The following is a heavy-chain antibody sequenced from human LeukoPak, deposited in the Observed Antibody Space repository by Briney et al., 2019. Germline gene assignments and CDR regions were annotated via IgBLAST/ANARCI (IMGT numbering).Heavy chain of an antibody. CDR1: GYTFTTYG. J-gene: IGHJ5*02. Sequence: GSVKVSCKASGYTFTTYGITWVRQALGQGLEWMGWISAYNGNTNYAQKLQGRVTMTTDTSTSTAYMELRSLRSDDTAVYYCARAEYCSGDTCYSGWFDPWGQGTLVTVSS. CDR3: ARAEYCSGDTCYSGWFDP. CDR2: ISAYNGNT. V-gene: IGHV1-18*01. D-gene: IGHD2-15*01.